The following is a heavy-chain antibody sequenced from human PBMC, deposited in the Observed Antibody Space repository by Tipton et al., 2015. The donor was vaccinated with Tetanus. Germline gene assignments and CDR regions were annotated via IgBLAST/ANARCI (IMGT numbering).Heavy chain of an antibody. V-gene: IGHV3-48*02. J-gene: IGHJ4*02. CDR2: ISYSSGTI. CDR3: ARPSRSNTYGEDY. Sequence: SLRLSCAASGFTFTSYSMNWVRQAPGKGLEWVSYISYSSGTIYYADSVQGRFTISRDNAKNSLYLQMNSLRDEDTALYYCARPSRSNTYGEDYWGQGTLVTVSS. D-gene: IGHD5-18*01. CDR1: GFTFTSYS.